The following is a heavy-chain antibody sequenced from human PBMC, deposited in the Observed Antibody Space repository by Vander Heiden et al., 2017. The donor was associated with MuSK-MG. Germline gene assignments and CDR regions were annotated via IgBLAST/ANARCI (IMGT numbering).Heavy chain of an antibody. CDR1: GGTFSSYA. CDR2: IIPIFGTA. D-gene: IGHD2-15*01. V-gene: IGHV1-69*01. J-gene: IGHJ6*02. CDR3: AGGGYCSGGSCYSGYYYGMDV. Sequence: QVQLVQSGAEVKKPGSSVKVSCKASGGTFSSYAISSVRQAPGQGLEWMGGIIPIFGTANYAQKFQGRVTITADESTSTAYMELSSLRSEDTAVYYCAGGGYCSGGSCYSGYYYGMDVWGQGTTVTVSS.